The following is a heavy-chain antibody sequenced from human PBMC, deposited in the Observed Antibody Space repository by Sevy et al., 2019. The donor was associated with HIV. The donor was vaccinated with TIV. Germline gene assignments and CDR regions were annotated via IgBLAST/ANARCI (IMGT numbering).Heavy chain of an antibody. CDR2: IIPMFGTA. CDR3: ARGRRLSGGNDYYYYYGMDV. V-gene: IGHV1-69*13. D-gene: IGHD2-15*01. Sequence: PSVKVSCKASGGTFSSDAISWVRQAPGQGLEWMGGIIPMFGTANYAQKFQRRVTITADESTSTAYMDLSSLRSEDTAVYYCARGRRLSGGNDYYYYYGMDVWGQGTTVTVSS. J-gene: IGHJ6*02. CDR1: GGTFSSDA.